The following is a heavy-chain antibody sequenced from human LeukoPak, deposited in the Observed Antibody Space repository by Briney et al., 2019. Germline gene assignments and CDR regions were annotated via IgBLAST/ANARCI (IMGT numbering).Heavy chain of an antibody. CDR1: GGSFSGYY. D-gene: IGHD1-26*01. V-gene: IGHV4-34*01. Sequence: SETLSLTCAVYGGSFSGYYWSWIRQPPGKGLEWIGEINHSGSTNYNPSLKSRVTISVGTSKNQFSLKLSSVTAADTAVYYCARGQLATGYYYYYYGMDVWGQGTTVTVSS. J-gene: IGHJ6*02. CDR3: ARGQLATGYYYYYYGMDV. CDR2: INHSGST.